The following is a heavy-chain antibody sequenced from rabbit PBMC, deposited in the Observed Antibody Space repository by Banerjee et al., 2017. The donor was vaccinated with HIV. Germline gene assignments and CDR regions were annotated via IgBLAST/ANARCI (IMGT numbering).Heavy chain of an antibody. CDR2: IYTGSSGRT. Sequence: QQQLEESGGGLVKPGGTLTLTCKASGIDFSTYYYMCWVRQAPGKGLEWIGCIYTGSSGRTYYASWAKGRFTISKTSSTTVTLQMTSLTAADTATYFCARDISGYETYGLGDAFDPWGPGTLVTVS. CDR3: ARDISGYETYGLGDAFDP. J-gene: IGHJ2*01. D-gene: IGHD6-1*01. V-gene: IGHV1S45*01. CDR1: GIDFSTYYY.